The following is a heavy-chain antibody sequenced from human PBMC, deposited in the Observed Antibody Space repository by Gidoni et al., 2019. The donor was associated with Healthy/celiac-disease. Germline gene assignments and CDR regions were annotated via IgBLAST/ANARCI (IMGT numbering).Heavy chain of an antibody. V-gene: IGHV2-70*01. D-gene: IGHD3-3*01. Sequence: QVTLTESGSALVKPTQTLILTCTCFGLYLSPSGMCVSWIRQPPGKALEWLALIDWDDDKYYSTSLKTRLSISKNTYKDQVVLTMTNMNPVDTATDYCARTSRFLGWLPYYFDYWGQGTLVTVSS. CDR3: ARTSRFLGWLPYYFDY. J-gene: IGHJ4*02. CDR1: GLYLSPSGMC. CDR2: IDWDDDK.